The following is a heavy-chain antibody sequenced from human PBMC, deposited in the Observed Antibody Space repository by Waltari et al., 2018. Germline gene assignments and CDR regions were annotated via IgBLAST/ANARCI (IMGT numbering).Heavy chain of an antibody. J-gene: IGHJ4*02. V-gene: IGHV1-3*01. CDR1: GYTFTSYA. D-gene: IGHD4-17*01. Sequence: QVQLVQSGAEVKKPGASVKVSCKASGYTFTSYAMHWVRQAPGQRLEWMGWINAGNGNTKYSQKFQGRVTITADKSTSTAYMELSSLRSEDTAVYYCASHDYGGNSDTYWGQGTLVTVSS. CDR2: INAGNGNT. CDR3: ASHDYGGNSDTY.